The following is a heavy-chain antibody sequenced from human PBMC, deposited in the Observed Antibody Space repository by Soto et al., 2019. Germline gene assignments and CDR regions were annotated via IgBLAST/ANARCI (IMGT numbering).Heavy chain of an antibody. Sequence: PGRSLSLSCATSGFTFSRYAMHWARQAPGKGLEWVAVISYDGSNKYYADSVKRRFTISRDHSKNTLYLQMNSLRAEDTAVYYCAKSGDSSGYIFDYWGHGTLVTVSS. V-gene: IGHV3-30-3*01. CDR2: ISYDGSNK. CDR1: GFTFSRYA. D-gene: IGHD3-22*01. CDR3: AKSGDSSGYIFDY. J-gene: IGHJ4*01.